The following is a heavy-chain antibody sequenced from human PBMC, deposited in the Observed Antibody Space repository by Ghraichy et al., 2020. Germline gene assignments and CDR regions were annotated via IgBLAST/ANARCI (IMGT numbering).Heavy chain of an antibody. D-gene: IGHD4-17*01. Sequence: VKVSCKASGYTFTSYGTNYGITWVRQAPGQRLEWMGWVNVYNVNTVYAQKLQGRVTMTTDISTTTAYMELRSLRSDDTALYYCARAPYGDYAIDPWGQGTLVTVSS. CDR1: GYTFTSYGTNYG. CDR3: ARAPYGDYAIDP. V-gene: IGHV1-18*01. CDR2: VNVYNVNT. J-gene: IGHJ5*02.